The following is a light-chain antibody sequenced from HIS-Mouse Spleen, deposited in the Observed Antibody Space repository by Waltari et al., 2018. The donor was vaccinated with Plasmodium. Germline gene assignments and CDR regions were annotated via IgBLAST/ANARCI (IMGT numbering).Light chain of an antibody. CDR1: QSISSY. CDR2: AAS. J-gene: IGKJ1*01. CDR3: QQSYSTWT. Sequence: DIQMTQSPSSLSASVGDRVTITCRASQSISSYLNWYQQKPGKAPKLLLYAASSFQSGVPSRFSGSGSGTDFTLSISSLQPEDFATYYCQQSYSTWTFGQGTKVEIK. V-gene: IGKV1-39*01.